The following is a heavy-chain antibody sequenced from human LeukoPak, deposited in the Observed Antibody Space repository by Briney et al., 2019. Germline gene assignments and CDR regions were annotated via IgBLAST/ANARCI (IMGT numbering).Heavy chain of an antibody. V-gene: IGHV3-23*01. CDR3: AKDPRRVIAAFDI. Sequence: GGSLRLSCAASGFTFDDHAMSWVRQAPGKGLEWVSGISDCGGSTYNADSVKGRFTISRDNSKNTLYLQMNSLRAEDTALYYCAKDPRRVIAAFDIWGQGTMVTVSS. J-gene: IGHJ3*02. CDR1: GFTFDDHA. CDR2: ISDCGGST. D-gene: IGHD2-21*01.